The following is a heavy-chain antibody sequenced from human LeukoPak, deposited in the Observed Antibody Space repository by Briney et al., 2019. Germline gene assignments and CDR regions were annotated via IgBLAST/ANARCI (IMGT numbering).Heavy chain of an antibody. V-gene: IGHV3-7*01. CDR1: GFTFSLYS. J-gene: IGHJ4*02. CDR3: ARDAEYSNSRFLDY. Sequence: GGSLRLSCAASGFTFSLYSMTWVRQAAGKGLEWVANINEDGSEQYYVDSVKGRFTISRDNAKNSLYLQMSSLRAEDTAVYYCARDAEYSNSRFLDYWGQGTLVTVSS. CDR2: INEDGSEQ. D-gene: IGHD6-6*01.